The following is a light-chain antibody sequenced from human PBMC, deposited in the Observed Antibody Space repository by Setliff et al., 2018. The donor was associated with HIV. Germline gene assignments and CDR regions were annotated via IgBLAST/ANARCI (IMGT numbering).Light chain of an antibody. Sequence: QSALTQPPSVSGSPGQSVTISCTGTSSDVGSYNRVSWYQQPPGTAPKLMIYEVNNRPSGVPDRFSGSKSGNTASLTISGLQAEDEADYYCSSHTSISTYVFGTGTKVTV. CDR3: SSHTSISTYV. CDR1: SSDVGSYNR. V-gene: IGLV2-18*02. J-gene: IGLJ1*01. CDR2: EVN.